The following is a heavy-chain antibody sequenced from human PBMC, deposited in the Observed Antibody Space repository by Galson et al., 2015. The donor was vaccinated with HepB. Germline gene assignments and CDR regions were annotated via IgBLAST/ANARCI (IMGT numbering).Heavy chain of an antibody. Sequence: LSLTCTVSGGSISSGGYYWSWIRQHPGKGLEWIGYIYYSGSTYYNPSLKSRVTISVDTSKNQFSLKLSSVTAADTAVYYCATLGGYCSSTSCYRYRAHWYFDLWGRGTLVTVSS. D-gene: IGHD2-2*01. CDR3: ATLGGYCSSTSCYRYRAHWYFDL. CDR1: GGSISSGGYY. V-gene: IGHV4-31*03. J-gene: IGHJ2*01. CDR2: IYYSGST.